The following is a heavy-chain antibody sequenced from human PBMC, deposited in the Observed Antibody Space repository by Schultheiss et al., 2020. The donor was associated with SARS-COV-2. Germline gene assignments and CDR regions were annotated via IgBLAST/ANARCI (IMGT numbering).Heavy chain of an antibody. V-gene: IGHV4-4*07. CDR2: IYTSGST. D-gene: IGHD2-15*01. J-gene: IGHJ6*02. CDR1: GGSISSYY. CDR3: ARDCSGGSCNYYYYYGMDV. Sequence: GSLRLSCTVSGGSISSYYWSWIRQPAGKGLEWIGRIYTSGSTNYNPSLKSRVTMSVDTSKNQFSLKLSSVTAADTAVYYCARDCSGGSCNYYYYYGMDVWGQGTTVTVSS.